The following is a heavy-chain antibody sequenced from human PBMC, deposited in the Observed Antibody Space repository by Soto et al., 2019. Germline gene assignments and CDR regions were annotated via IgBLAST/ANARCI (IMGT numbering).Heavy chain of an antibody. Sequence: ASVKVSCKASGYTFTSYYMHWVRQAPGQGLEWMGIINPSGGSTSYAQKFQGRVTMTRDTSTSTVYMELSSLRSEDTAVYYCARGSSGYYKGGGYYSYGMDVGGQGTTVTVS. CDR1: GYTFTSYY. J-gene: IGHJ6*02. V-gene: IGHV1-46*01. CDR2: INPSGGST. CDR3: ARGSSGYYKGGGYYSYGMDV. D-gene: IGHD3-22*01.